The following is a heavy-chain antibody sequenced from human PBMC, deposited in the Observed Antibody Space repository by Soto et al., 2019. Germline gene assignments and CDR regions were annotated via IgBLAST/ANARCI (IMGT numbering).Heavy chain of an antibody. J-gene: IGHJ6*02. V-gene: IGHV3-64D*06. Sequence: PGGSLRLSCSASGFTFSSYAMHWVRQAPGKGLEYVSAISSNGGSTYYADSVKGRFTISRDNSENTLYLQMSSLRAEDTAVYYCVKLDRLDHYYYYGMDVWGQGTTVTVSS. CDR1: GFTFSSYA. CDR3: VKLDRLDHYYYYGMDV. CDR2: ISSNGGST. D-gene: IGHD1-1*01.